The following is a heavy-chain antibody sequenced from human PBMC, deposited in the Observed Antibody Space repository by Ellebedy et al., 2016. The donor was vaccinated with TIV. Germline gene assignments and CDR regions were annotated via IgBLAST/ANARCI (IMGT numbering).Heavy chain of an antibody. V-gene: IGHV3-30*02. CDR1: GFRFTDYA. D-gene: IGHD1-26*01. Sequence: GGSLRLSCAGSGFRFTDYAIHRVRQAPGKGLEWVAFTRYDEYNKYYADSVKGRFTISRDNAKNSLYLQMNSLRDEDTAVYYCARDEATYLNYWGQGTLVTVSS. J-gene: IGHJ4*02. CDR2: TRYDEYNK. CDR3: ARDEATYLNY.